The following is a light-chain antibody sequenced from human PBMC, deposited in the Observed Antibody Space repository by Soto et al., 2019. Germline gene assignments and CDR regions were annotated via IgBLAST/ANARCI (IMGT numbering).Light chain of an antibody. Sequence: EIVMTQSPATLSVSPGERATLSCRASQSVSSNLAWYQQKPGQAPRLLIYGASTRATGIPSRFSGSGSGAEFTLTISTLHSEDFAXYYCQQYNNWPPWTFGQGTKVEIK. CDR2: GAS. V-gene: IGKV3D-15*01. CDR1: QSVSSN. J-gene: IGKJ1*01. CDR3: QQYNNWPPWT.